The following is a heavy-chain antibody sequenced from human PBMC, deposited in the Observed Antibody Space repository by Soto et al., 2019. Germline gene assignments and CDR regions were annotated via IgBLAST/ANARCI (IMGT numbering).Heavy chain of an antibody. CDR2: INHSGST. J-gene: IGHJ6*02. CDR3: ARAQRAPYYYYYYGMDV. V-gene: IGHV4-34*01. Sequence: PSETLSLTCAVYGGSFSVYYWRWIRHPPGKGLEWIGEINHSGSTNYNPSLKSRVTISVDTSKNQFSLKLSSVTAADTAVYYCARAQRAPYYYYYYGMDVWGQGTTVTVSS. CDR1: GGSFSVYY.